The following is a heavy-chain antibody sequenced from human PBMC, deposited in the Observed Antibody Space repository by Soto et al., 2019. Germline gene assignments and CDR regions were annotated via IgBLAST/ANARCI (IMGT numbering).Heavy chain of an antibody. CDR1: GFTFSSYE. CDR2: ISSSGSTI. CDR3: ARGQLPPYYYYYGMDV. J-gene: IGHJ6*02. V-gene: IGHV3-48*03. D-gene: IGHD2-2*01. Sequence: GGSLRLSCAASGFTFSSYEMNWVRQAPGKGLEWVSYISSSGSTIYYADSVKGRFTISRDNAKNSLYLQMNSLRAEDTAVYYCARGQLPPYYYYYGMDVWGQGTTVTVSS.